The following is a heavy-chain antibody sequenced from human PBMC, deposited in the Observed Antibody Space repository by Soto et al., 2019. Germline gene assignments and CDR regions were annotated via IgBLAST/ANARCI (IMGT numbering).Heavy chain of an antibody. D-gene: IGHD3-9*01. V-gene: IGHV4-30-4*01. Sequence: QVQLQESGPGLVKPSQTLSLTCTVSGGSISSGDHFWTWIRQPPGKGLEWIGYIYYTGSTDYNPSLKSRVTMSVDTSKNQFSLKLRSATAADTAVYYCARDQVILRDFDWSHWYFDRWGRGTLVTVSS. CDR1: GGSISSGDHF. CDR2: IYYTGST. J-gene: IGHJ2*01. CDR3: ARDQVILRDFDWSHWYFDR.